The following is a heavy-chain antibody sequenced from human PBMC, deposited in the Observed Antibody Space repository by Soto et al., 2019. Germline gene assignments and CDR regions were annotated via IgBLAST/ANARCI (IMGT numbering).Heavy chain of an antibody. CDR1: GFTFSSYS. D-gene: IGHD2-2*01. CDR2: ISSSSSYI. V-gene: IGHV3-21*01. CDR3: ARGQIVVVPAARPDAFDI. J-gene: IGHJ3*02. Sequence: GGSLRLSCAASGFTFSSYSMNWVRQAPGKGLEWVSSISSSSSYIYYADSVKGRFTISRDNAKNSLYLQMNSLRAEDTAVYYCARGQIVVVPAARPDAFDIWGQGTMVTVSS.